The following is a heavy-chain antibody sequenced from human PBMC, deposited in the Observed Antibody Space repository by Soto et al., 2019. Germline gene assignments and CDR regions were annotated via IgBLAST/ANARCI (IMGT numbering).Heavy chain of an antibody. CDR1: GGTFSSYT. CDR2: IIPILGIA. V-gene: IGHV1-69*02. Sequence: QVQLVQSGAEVKKPGSSVKVSCKASGGTFSSYTISWVRQASGQGLEWMGRIIPILGIANYAQKFQGRVTITADKSTSTAYMELSSLRSEDTAVYYCARGGDGFSSSYYFDYWGQGTLVTVSS. CDR3: ARGGDGFSSSYYFDY. D-gene: IGHD3-10*01. J-gene: IGHJ4*02.